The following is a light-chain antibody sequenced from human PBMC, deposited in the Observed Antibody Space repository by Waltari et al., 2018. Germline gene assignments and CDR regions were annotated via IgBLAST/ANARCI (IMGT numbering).Light chain of an antibody. V-gene: IGLV2-14*03. Sequence: QFALTQPASVSGSPGQSITISCTGTSDEVGFTNYFSWYQEYPGKAPKLIMYDVSHRPSGVSNRFSGSKSGNTAFLTISGLQAEDEADYYCCSYTTISTWVFGGGTKLTV. CDR1: SDEVGFTNY. CDR2: DVS. J-gene: IGLJ3*02. CDR3: CSYTTISTWV.